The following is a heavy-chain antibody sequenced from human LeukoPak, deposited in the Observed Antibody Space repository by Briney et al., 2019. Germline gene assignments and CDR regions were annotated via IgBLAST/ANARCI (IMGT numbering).Heavy chain of an antibody. J-gene: IGHJ3*02. CDR1: GFTFSSYS. CDR2: ISRSSSYI. D-gene: IGHD3-10*01. V-gene: IGHV3-21*01. Sequence: GGSLRLSCAASGFTFSSYSMNWVRQAPGKGLEWVSSISRSSSYIYYAGAVKGRFTISRDNAKNSLYLQMNSLRAEDTAVYYCAKGFEAYGGAFDIWGQGTMVTVSS. CDR3: AKGFEAYGGAFDI.